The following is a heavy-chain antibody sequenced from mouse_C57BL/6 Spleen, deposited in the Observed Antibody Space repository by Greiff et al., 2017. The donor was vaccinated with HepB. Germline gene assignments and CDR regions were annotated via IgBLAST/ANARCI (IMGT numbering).Heavy chain of an antibody. CDR1: GFSLTSYA. D-gene: IGHD1-1*01. J-gene: IGHJ4*01. CDR3: ARLLRERDYAMDY. V-gene: IGHV2-9-1*01. CDR2: IWTCGGT. Sequence: VQLVESGPGLVAPSQSLSITCTVSGFSLTSYAISWVRQPPGKGLEWLGVIWTCGGTNYNSALKSRMSISKDNSKSQVFLKRNSLQTDDTARYYCARLLRERDYAMDYWGQGTSVTVSS.